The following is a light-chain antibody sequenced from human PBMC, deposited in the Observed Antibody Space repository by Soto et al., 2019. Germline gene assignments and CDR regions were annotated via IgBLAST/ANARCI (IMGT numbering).Light chain of an antibody. CDR1: QNINVW. CDR2: DAS. CDR3: QQYNAYSIT. V-gene: IGKV1-5*01. J-gene: IGKJ5*01. Sequence: DIQMTQSPSTLSASVGDRVTITCRASQNINVWLAWYQQKPGKAPNFLIYDASSLESGVPSRFSGSGSGTEFTLTISSLQPDDFATYYCQQYNAYSITFGQGTRLEIK.